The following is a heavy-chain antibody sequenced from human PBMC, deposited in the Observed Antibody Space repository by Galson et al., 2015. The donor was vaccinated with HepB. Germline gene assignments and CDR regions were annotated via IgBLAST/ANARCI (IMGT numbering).Heavy chain of an antibody. CDR1: GFTFSSYA. D-gene: IGHD6-19*01. CDR3: AKDASDSSGWALDYGMDV. V-gene: IGHV3-23*01. CDR2: ISGSGGST. J-gene: IGHJ6*02. Sequence: SLRLSCAASGFTFSSYAMSWVRQAPGKGLEWVSAISGSGGSTYYADSVKGRFTISRDNSKNTLYLQMNSLRAEDTAVYYCAKDASDSSGWALDYGMDVWGQVTTVTVSS.